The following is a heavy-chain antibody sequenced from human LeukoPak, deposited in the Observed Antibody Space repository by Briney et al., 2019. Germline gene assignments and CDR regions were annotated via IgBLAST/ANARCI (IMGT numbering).Heavy chain of an antibody. CDR1: GGSITSTNW. V-gene: IGHV4-4*02. D-gene: IGHD1-26*01. CDR3: SRESGPFCPFGY. J-gene: IGHJ4*02. Sequence: SGTLSLTCGVSGGSITSTNWWSWVRQPPGQGLEWIGEISLRGRTNYNPSLTSRVTMSLAESKTQLSLNLPSVTAADTDIYYCSRESGPFCPFGYWGQGTLVTVPS. CDR2: ISLRGRT.